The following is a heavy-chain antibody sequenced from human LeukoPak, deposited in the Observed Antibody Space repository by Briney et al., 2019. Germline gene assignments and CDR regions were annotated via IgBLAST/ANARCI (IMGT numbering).Heavy chain of an antibody. CDR3: ARAGSAARPNRHFDY. V-gene: IGHV4-39*01. J-gene: IGHJ4*02. Sequence: SETLSLTCTVSGGSISSSSYYWDWIRQPPGKGLEWIGTIYYRGTTYYNPSLKSRVIISVDTSNNQFSLRLSSVTAADTAVYYCARAGSAARPNRHFDYWGQGTLVTVSS. CDR2: IYYRGTT. D-gene: IGHD6-6*01. CDR1: GGSISSSSYY.